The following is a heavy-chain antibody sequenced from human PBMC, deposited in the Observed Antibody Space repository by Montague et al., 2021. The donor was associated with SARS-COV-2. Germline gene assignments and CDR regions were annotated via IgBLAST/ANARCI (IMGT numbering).Heavy chain of an antibody. CDR2: IYITGAT. J-gene: IGHJ5*02. CDR3: AREQVMWWFDP. Sequence: TLSLTCTVSGDSISIGRYHWSWVRQPAGKGLEFIGRIYITGATNYNPSLKSRVAISVDTSKNQFSLKLTSVTAADTAVYHCAREQVMWWFDPWGQGTLVTVSS. V-gene: IGHV4-61*02. D-gene: IGHD2-21*01. CDR1: GDSISIGRYH.